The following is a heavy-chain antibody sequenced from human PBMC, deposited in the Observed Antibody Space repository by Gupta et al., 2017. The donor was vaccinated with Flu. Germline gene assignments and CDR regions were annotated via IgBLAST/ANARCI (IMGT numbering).Heavy chain of an antibody. CDR3: ARAWDVTVAGTFDY. V-gene: IGHV3-7*04. D-gene: IGHD6-19*01. J-gene: IGHJ4*02. Sequence: DSVKGRFTISRHNAKNSLYLQMNSLRAEDTAVYYCARAWDVTVAGTFDYWGQGTLVTVSS.